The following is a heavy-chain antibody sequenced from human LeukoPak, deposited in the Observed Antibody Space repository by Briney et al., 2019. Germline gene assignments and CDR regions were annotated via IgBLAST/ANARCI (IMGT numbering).Heavy chain of an antibody. Sequence: GGSLRLSCAASGFTFSNAWMSWVRQAAGKGLEWVGGIKSKTDGGTTDYAAPVKGRFTISRDDSKNTLYLQMNSLKTEDTAVYYCTTEVSKYRIDWGQGTLVTVSS. D-gene: IGHD1-14*01. CDR3: TTEVSKYRID. CDR2: IKSKTDGGTT. J-gene: IGHJ4*02. CDR1: GFTFSNAW. V-gene: IGHV3-15*01.